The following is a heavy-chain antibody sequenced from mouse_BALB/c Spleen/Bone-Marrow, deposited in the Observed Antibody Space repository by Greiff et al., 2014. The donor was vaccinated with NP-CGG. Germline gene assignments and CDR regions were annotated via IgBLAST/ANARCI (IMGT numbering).Heavy chain of an antibody. CDR1: GYTFTSYW. Sequence: VMLVESGAELAKPGASAKMSCKASGYTFTSYWIHWVKQRPGQGLEWIGYINPSTGYTEYNQKFKDKATLTADKSSSTAYMRLSSLTSEDSAVYYCAPYSHEGVAYWGQGTLVTVSA. J-gene: IGHJ3*01. CDR3: APYSHEGVAY. D-gene: IGHD2-12*01. CDR2: INPSTGYT. V-gene: IGHV1-7*01.